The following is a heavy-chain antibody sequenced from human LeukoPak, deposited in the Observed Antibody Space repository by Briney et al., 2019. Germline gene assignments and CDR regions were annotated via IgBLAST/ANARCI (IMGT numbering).Heavy chain of an antibody. CDR1: EFSFTSNW. D-gene: IGHD3-22*01. CDR2: IYPGDSET. Sequence: GESLKISCKGSEFSFTSNWIAWVRQMPGKGLEWMGIIYPGDSETRYGPSFQGQVTISADKSISTAYLQWSSLQASDTAIYYCASADYYDSSGHYFDSWGQGTLVTVSS. CDR3: ASADYYDSSGHYFDS. J-gene: IGHJ4*02. V-gene: IGHV5-51*01.